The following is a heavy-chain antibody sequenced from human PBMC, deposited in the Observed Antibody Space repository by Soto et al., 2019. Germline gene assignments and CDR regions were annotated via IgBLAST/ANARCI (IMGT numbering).Heavy chain of an antibody. D-gene: IGHD3-22*01. CDR3: AKPNYYDSSGYYYFEY. V-gene: IGHV3-23*01. CDR2: ISGSGGGT. CDR1: VFTFSSYA. Sequence: GRSLRLSCAASVFTFSSYAMSLVRQAPGEGLEWVSAISGSGGGTYYADSVKGRFNTSRDNSKKTLYLQMTSLRAEDTAVYYRAKPNYYDSSGYYYFEYWGQGTLVTVAS. J-gene: IGHJ4*02.